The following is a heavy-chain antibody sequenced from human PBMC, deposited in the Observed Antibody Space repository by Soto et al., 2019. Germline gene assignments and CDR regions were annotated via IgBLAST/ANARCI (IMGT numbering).Heavy chain of an antibody. J-gene: IGHJ4*02. CDR3: AREAYDSSGYYYVGYFDY. CDR1: GFTFSSYW. V-gene: IGHV3-7*03. D-gene: IGHD3-22*01. CDR2: IKQDGSEK. Sequence: SLRLSCAASGFTFSSYWMSWVRQAPGKGLEWVANIKQDGSEKYYVDSVKGRFTISRDNAKNSLYLQMNSLRAEDTAVYYCAREAYDSSGYYYVGYFDYWGQGTLVTVSS.